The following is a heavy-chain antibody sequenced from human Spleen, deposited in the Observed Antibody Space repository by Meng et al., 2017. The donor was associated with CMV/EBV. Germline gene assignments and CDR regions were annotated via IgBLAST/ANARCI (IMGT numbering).Heavy chain of an antibody. CDR1: SGVG. V-gene: IGHV2-5*01. CDR3: AHIGTTYDVLTGYWTTYYFDF. Sequence: SGVGVGWIRQPPGKALEWLAVIFRNDDKRYKPSLKTRLTITKDTSRDQVVLTMTALDPVDTATYYCAHIGTTYDVLTGYWTTYYFDFWGPGTLVTVS. CDR2: IFRNDDK. D-gene: IGHD3-9*01. J-gene: IGHJ4*02.